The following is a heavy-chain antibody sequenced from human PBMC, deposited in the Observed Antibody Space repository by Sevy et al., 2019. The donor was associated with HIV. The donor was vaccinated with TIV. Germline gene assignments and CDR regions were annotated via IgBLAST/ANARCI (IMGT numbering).Heavy chain of an antibody. CDR3: ATIKGYYDGSGYYDY. Sequence: SETLSLTCTVSGGSISGYYWSWIRQPPGKGLEYSGYIYYTGSTNYNPSLKSRVTISVDTSKNQFSLQLSSVTAADTAVYYCATIKGYYDGSGYYDYWGQGILVTVSS. J-gene: IGHJ4*02. V-gene: IGHV4-59*01. CDR1: GGSISGYY. CDR2: IYYTGST. D-gene: IGHD3-22*01.